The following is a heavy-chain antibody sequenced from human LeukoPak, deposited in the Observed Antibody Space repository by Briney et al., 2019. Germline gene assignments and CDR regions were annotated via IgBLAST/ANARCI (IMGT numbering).Heavy chain of an antibody. CDR3: ARDVAIAAAGATYYYYGMDV. Sequence: ASVKVSCKASGYTFTSYGISWVRQAPGQGLEWMGWISAYNGNTNYAQKLQGRVTMTTDTSTSTAYMELRSLRSDDTAVYYCARDVAIAAAGATYYYYGMDVWGQGTTVTVSS. CDR1: GYTFTSYG. CDR2: ISAYNGNT. D-gene: IGHD6-13*01. V-gene: IGHV1-18*01. J-gene: IGHJ6*02.